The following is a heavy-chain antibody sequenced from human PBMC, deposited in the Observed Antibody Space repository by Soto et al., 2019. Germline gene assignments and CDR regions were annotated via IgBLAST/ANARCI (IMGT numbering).Heavy chain of an antibody. CDR1: CGSISRGAYY. V-gene: IGHV4-30-4*01. CDR3: ARPGIVGAPAFDI. J-gene: IGHJ3*02. Sequence: LQPLSLAPSVACGSISRGAYYWCRIRQPPGKGLEWIGYIYYSGSTYYNPSLKSRVTISVDTSKNQFSLKLSSVTAADTAVYYCARPGIVGAPAFDIWCQGTLVTVS. CDR2: IYYSGST. D-gene: IGHD1-26*01.